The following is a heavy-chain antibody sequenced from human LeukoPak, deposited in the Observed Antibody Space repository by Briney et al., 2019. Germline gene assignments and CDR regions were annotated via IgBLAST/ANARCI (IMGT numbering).Heavy chain of an antibody. CDR3: ARESVVPAASDY. Sequence: GGSLRLSCAASGFTFSRSAMHWVRQAPGKGLEWVAIISYDGGNKYYADSVKGRFTISRDNSKNTLYLQMNSLRAEDTAVYYCARESVVPAASDYWGQGTLVTVSS. D-gene: IGHD2-2*01. J-gene: IGHJ4*02. CDR2: ISYDGGNK. V-gene: IGHV3-30*04. CDR1: GFTFSRSA.